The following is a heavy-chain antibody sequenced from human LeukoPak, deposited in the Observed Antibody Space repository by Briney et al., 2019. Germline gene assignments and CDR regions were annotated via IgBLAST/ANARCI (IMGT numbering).Heavy chain of an antibody. Sequence: SETLSLTCTVSGGSISSYYWNWIRQPPGKGLEYIGYIYYSGSTNYNPSLKSRVTISVDTNKKQFSLKVNSVTAADTAVYYCARFSEYSRSFDPWGQGALVTVSS. V-gene: IGHV4-59*01. J-gene: IGHJ5*02. CDR2: IYYSGST. CDR1: GGSISSYY. D-gene: IGHD6-6*01. CDR3: ARFSEYSRSFDP.